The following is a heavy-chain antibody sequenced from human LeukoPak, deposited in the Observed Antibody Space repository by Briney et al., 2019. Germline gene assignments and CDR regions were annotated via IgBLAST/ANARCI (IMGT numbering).Heavy chain of an antibody. CDR2: ISYDGSNK. J-gene: IGHJ4*02. Sequence: GGSLRLSCAASGFTFSSYGMHWVRQAPGKGLEWVAVISYDGSNKYYADSVKGRFTISRDNSKNTLYLQMNSLRAEDTAVYYCARKYYYDISGYLVWGQGTLVTVSS. D-gene: IGHD3-22*01. CDR1: GFTFSSYG. CDR3: ARKYYYDISGYLV. V-gene: IGHV3-30*03.